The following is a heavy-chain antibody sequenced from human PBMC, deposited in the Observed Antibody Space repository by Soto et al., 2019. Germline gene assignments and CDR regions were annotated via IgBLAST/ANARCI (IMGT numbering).Heavy chain of an antibody. D-gene: IGHD3-10*01. CDR2: IIPILGIA. J-gene: IGHJ5*02. CDR3: ARGLLWFGGSPDWFDP. Sequence: SVKVSCKASGGTFSSYTISWVRQAPGQGLEWMGRIIPILGIANYAQKFQGRVTITADKSTSTAYMELSSLRSEDTAVYYCARGLLWFGGSPDWFDPWGQGTLVTVSS. CDR1: GGTFSSYT. V-gene: IGHV1-69*02.